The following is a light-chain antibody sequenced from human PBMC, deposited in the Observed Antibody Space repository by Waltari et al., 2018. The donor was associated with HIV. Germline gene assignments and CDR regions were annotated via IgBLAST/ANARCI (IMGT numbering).Light chain of an antibody. CDR2: DVS. J-gene: IGLJ2*01. CDR3: FSYAGNNFLL. Sequence: QSALTQPPSASGSPGQSVTISCAGTSSDIGLYNFVSWYQHHPGKAPKLMISDVSRLPSGVPARFSGSKSGNTASLTVSGLQADDEATYYCFSYAGNNFLLFGGGTKLTVL. CDR1: SSDIGLYNF. V-gene: IGLV2-8*01.